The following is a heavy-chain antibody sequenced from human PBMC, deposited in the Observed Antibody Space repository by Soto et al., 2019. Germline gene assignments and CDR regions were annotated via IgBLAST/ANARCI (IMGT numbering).Heavy chain of an antibody. CDR3: AKDGIRKDDY. J-gene: IGHJ4*02. Sequence: SLRLSCSASGFSISDFAMSWVRQAPGKGLQWVSSISASGVRTFYADSVKGRFAISRDTSKNTVYMQMNNLRAEDTALYYCAKDGIRKDDYWGQGTVVTVSS. CDR1: GFSISDFA. CDR2: ISASGVRT. V-gene: IGHV3-23*01.